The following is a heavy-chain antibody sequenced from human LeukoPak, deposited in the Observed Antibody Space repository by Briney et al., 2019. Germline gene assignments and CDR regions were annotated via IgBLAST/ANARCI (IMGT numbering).Heavy chain of an antibody. V-gene: IGHV4-59*01. CDR1: GGSISSYY. Sequence: PSETLSLTCTVSGGSISSYYWSWIRQPPGKGLEWIGYIYYSGSTNYNPSLKSRVTISVDTSKNQFSLKMSSVTAADTAVYFCARGGPPGYYYDYYMDVWGKGTTVAISS. J-gene: IGHJ6*03. CDR2: IYYSGST. CDR3: ARGGPPGYYYDYYMDV.